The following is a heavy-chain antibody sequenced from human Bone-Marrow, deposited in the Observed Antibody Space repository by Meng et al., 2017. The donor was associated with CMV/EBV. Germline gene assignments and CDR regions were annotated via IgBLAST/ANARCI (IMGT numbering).Heavy chain of an antibody. CDR3: ARGLPTLQFDY. CDR2: ISYDGNNK. V-gene: IGHV3-30*03. D-gene: IGHD5-12*01. Sequence: GGSLRLSCAASGFTFSIYVMHWVRQAPGKGMEWVAVISYDGNNKYYGDSVKGRFTISRDNSKNTLYLQMNSLRTEDTAVYYCARGLPTLQFDYWGQGTLVTVSS. CDR1: GFTFSIYV. J-gene: IGHJ4*02.